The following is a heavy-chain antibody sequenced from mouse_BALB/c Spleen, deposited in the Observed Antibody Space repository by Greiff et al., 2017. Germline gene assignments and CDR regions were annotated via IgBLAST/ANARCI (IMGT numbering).Heavy chain of an antibody. CDR2: ILPGSGST. V-gene: IGHV1-9*01. D-gene: IGHD1-1*01. CDR1: GYTFSSYW. Sequence: QVQLQQSGAELMKPGASVKISCKATGYTFSSYWIEWVKQRPGYGLEWIGEILPGSGSTNYNEKFKGKATFTADTSSNTAYMQLSSLTSEDSSVYYCAREGNYYGSRVHYYAMDYWGQGTSVTVSS. CDR3: AREGNYYGSRVHYYAMDY. J-gene: IGHJ4*01.